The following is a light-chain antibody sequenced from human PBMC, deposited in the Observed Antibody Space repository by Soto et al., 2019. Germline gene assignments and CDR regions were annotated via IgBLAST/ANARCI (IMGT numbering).Light chain of an antibody. CDR3: QQYWHWPRT. V-gene: IGKV3-15*01. J-gene: IGKJ1*01. CDR1: ESVSPN. Sequence: EIVVTQSPVTLSVSPGERVTLSCRASESVSPNLAWYQQKPGQTPRLLIYGASTRATGVPARFSGSGSGTDFILAITSLQSEDFAVYYCQQYWHWPRTFGQGTRVEI. CDR2: GAS.